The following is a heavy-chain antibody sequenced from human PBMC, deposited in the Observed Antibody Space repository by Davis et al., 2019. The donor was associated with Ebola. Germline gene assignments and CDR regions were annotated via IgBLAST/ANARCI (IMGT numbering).Heavy chain of an antibody. J-gene: IGHJ4*02. CDR2: IIPIFGIA. V-gene: IGHV1-69*13. CDR3: ARGGRYSGYDKLDY. D-gene: IGHD5-12*01. Sequence: SVKVSCKASGGTFSSYTISWVRQAPGQGLDWLGGIIPIFGIANYAQKFQGRVTITADESTSTAYMELSSLRSEDTAVYYCARGGRYSGYDKLDYWGQGTLVTVSS. CDR1: GGTFSSYT.